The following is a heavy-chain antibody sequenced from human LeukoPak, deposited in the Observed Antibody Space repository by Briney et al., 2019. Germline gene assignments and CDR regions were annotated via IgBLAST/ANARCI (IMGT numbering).Heavy chain of an antibody. V-gene: IGHV4-34*01. D-gene: IGHD2-2*01. CDR3: ARTRASGYYYYYYMDV. CDR2: INHSGST. CDR1: GGSFSGYY. J-gene: IGHJ6*03. Sequence: SETLSLTCAVYGGSFSGYYWSWIRQPPGKGLEWIGEINHSGSTNYNPSLKSRVTISVDTSKNQFSLKLSSVTAADTAVYYCARTRASGYYYYYYMDVWGKGTTVTVSS.